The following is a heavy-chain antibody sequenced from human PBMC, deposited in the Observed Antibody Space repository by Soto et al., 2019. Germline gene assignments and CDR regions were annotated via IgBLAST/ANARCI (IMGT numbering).Heavy chain of an antibody. CDR2: IYYSGST. D-gene: IGHD2-15*01. CDR1: GGSISSGGYY. CDR3: ATSGGDRYCSGGSCYTFYY. Sequence: QVQLQESGPGLVKPSQTLSLTCTVSGGSISSGGYYWSWIRQHPGTGLEWIGYIYYSGSTYYNPSLKSRVTISVDTSKNQFSLKLSSVTAADTAVYYCATSGGDRYCSGGSCYTFYYWGQGTLVTVSS. V-gene: IGHV4-31*03. J-gene: IGHJ4*02.